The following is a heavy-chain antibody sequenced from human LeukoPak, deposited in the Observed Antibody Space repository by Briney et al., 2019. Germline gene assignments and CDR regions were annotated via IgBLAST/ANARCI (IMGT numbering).Heavy chain of an antibody. D-gene: IGHD3-9*01. CDR2: IYHSGST. J-gene: IGHJ4*02. Sequence: SQTLSLTCAVSGGSISSGGYSWSWIRQPPGKGLEWIGYIYHSGSTYYNPSLESRVTISVDRSKNQFSLKLSSVTAADTAVYYCARIQGDILTGYPDYWGQGTLVTVSS. CDR1: GGSISSGGYS. CDR3: ARIQGDILTGYPDY. V-gene: IGHV4-30-2*01.